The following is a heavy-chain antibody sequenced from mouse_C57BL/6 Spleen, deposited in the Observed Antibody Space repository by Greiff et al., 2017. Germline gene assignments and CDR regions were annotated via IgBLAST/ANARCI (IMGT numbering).Heavy chain of an antibody. CDR2: ISYSGST. V-gene: IGHV3-8*01. CDR1: GYSITSDY. CDR3: ARDDGYAMDY. Sequence: EVQLQQSGPGLAKPSQSLSLTCSVPGYSITSDYWNWIRKFPGNKLEYMGYISYSGSTYYNQALKSRISISRDTSKNKYNLQLISVPTEDTATYYCARDDGYAMDYWGQGTSVTVSS. D-gene: IGHD2-12*01. J-gene: IGHJ4*01.